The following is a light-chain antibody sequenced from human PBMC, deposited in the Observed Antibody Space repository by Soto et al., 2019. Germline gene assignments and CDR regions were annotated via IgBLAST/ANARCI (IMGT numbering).Light chain of an antibody. J-gene: IGKJ1*01. V-gene: IGKV2-30*01. CDR1: QSLVYSDGNTY. CDR3: MQGTLGT. Sequence: DIVMTQSPLTLPVTLGQPASTSCRSSQSLVYSDGNTYLNCLRQTPGQSPXRLIYNVSNRDSGVPDRCSGSGSGTDFTLKISRVEAEDVGVYYCMQGTLGTFGQGTKVDIK. CDR2: NVS.